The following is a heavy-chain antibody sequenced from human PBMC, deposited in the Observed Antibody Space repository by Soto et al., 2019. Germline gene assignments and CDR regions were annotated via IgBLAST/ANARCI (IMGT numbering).Heavy chain of an antibody. D-gene: IGHD3-22*01. CDR1: GFTFSSYA. J-gene: IGHJ4*02. V-gene: IGHV3-30-3*01. CDR3: ARGPYYYDSSGYSEGDYFDY. CDR2: ISYDGSNK. Sequence: ESGGGVVQPGRSLRLSCAASGFTFSSYAMHWVRQAPGKGLEWVAVISYDGSNKYYADSVKGRFTISRDNSKNTLYLQMNSLRAEDTAVYYCARGPYYYDSSGYSEGDYFDYWGQGTLVTVSS.